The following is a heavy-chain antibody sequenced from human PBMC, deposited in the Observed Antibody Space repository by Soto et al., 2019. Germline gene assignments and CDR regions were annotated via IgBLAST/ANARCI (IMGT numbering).Heavy chain of an antibody. CDR1: GGTFSSYA. J-gene: IGHJ5*02. D-gene: IGHD2-21*02. CDR2: IIPIFGTA. Sequence: QVQLVQSGAEVKKPGSSVKVSCKASGGTFSSYAISWVRQAPGQGLEGMGGIIPIFGTANYAQKFQGRVTITADKPTRTAYMELSSLRSEDTAVYYCAREIYCGGDCHNWFDPWGQGTLVTVSS. V-gene: IGHV1-69*06. CDR3: AREIYCGGDCHNWFDP.